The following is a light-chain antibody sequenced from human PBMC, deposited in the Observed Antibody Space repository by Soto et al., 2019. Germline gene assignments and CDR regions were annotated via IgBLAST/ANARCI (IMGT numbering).Light chain of an antibody. CDR1: SSNIGAGYD. Sequence: QSVLTQPPSVSGAPGQRVTISCTGSSSNIGAGYDVHWYQQLPGTAPKLLIYGNSNRPSGVPDRFSGSKSGTPASLAITGLQAEDEADYYCQSYDSSLSGSGVVFGGGTKVTVL. J-gene: IGLJ2*01. CDR3: QSYDSSLSGSGVV. CDR2: GNS. V-gene: IGLV1-40*01.